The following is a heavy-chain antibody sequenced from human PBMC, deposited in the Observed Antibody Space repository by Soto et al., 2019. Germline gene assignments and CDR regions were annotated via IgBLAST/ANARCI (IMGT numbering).Heavy chain of an antibody. CDR2: IIPIFGTA. J-gene: IGHJ4*02. CDR3: ARSGAMATIRGPFDY. CDR1: GGTFSSYA. D-gene: IGHD5-12*01. Sequence: QVQLVQSGAEVKKPGSSVKVSCKASGGTFSSYAISWVRQAPGQGLEWMGGIIPIFGTANYAQKFQGRVTITADESTSTAYMELSSLRSDDTAVYYCARSGAMATIRGPFDYWGQGTLVTVSS. V-gene: IGHV1-69*01.